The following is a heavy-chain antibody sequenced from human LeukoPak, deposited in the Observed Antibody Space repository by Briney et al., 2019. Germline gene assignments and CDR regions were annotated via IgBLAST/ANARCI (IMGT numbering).Heavy chain of an antibody. D-gene: IGHD2-15*01. CDR2: IKQDGSEK. CDR3: AKAPVTTCSGAYCYPFDY. Sequence: QPGGSLRLSCAASGFTFSRYWMSWVRQAPGKGLEWVANIKQDGSEKYYVDSVKGRFTISRDSSKNTLYLQMNSLRAEDAAVYYCAKAPVTTCSGAYCYPFDYWGQGTLVTVSS. J-gene: IGHJ4*02. V-gene: IGHV3-7*03. CDR1: GFTFSRYW.